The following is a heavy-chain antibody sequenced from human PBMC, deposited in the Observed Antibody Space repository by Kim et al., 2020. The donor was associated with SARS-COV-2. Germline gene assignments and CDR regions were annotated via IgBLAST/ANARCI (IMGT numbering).Heavy chain of an antibody. Sequence: GTTIIYADSVKGRFTISRDNAKNLLFLQMSSLRVDDTAVYYCARGNAGSSPWGQGTLVTVSS. CDR2: GTTI. D-gene: IGHD1-26*01. V-gene: IGHV3-48*03. CDR3: ARGNAGSSP. J-gene: IGHJ4*02.